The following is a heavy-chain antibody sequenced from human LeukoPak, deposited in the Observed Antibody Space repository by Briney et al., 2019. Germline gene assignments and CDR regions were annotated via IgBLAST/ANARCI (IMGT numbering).Heavy chain of an antibody. D-gene: IGHD3-9*01. V-gene: IGHV3-11*04. CDR3: AKGVLRYFDWSYMDV. CDR1: GFTFSDYY. Sequence: GGSLRLSCAASGFTFSDYYMSWIRQAPGKGLEWVSYISSSGSTIYYADSVKGRFTISRDNSKNTLYLQMNSLRAEDTAVYYCAKGVLRYFDWSYMDVWGKGTTVTISS. CDR2: ISSSGSTI. J-gene: IGHJ6*03.